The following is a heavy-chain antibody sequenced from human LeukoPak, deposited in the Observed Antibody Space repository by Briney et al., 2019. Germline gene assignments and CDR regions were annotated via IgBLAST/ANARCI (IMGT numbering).Heavy chain of an antibody. J-gene: IGHJ6*02. Sequence: SETLSLTCTVSGGSISSYYWSWIRQPPRKGLEWIGYIYYSGSTNYNPSLKSRVTISVDTSKNQFSLKLSSVTAADTDVYYCAVGGYQDDYYYYYGMDVWGQGTTVTVSS. CDR2: IYYSGST. D-gene: IGHD2-2*01. CDR1: GGSISSYY. V-gene: IGHV4-59*01. CDR3: AVGGYQDDYYYYYGMDV.